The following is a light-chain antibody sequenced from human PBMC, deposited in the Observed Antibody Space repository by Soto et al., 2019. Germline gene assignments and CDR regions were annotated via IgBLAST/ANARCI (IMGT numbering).Light chain of an antibody. Sequence: EIVMTQFPATLSVSPGERASLSCRASQNVKTNLAWYQQKPGQPPRLLMYGASTRATGVPVSFSGSGSGTEFILTISSLQYEDFEVYYCQQYHEWPLSLGGGTKVDIK. CDR1: QNVKTN. CDR2: GAS. J-gene: IGKJ4*01. V-gene: IGKV3-15*01. CDR3: QQYHEWPLS.